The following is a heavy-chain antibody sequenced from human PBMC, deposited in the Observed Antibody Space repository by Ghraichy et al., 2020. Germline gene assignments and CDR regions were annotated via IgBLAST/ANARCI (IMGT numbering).Heavy chain of an antibody. D-gene: IGHD1-26*01. V-gene: IGHV4-31*03. J-gene: IGHJ3*02. CDR3: ARDPSAQRGAFDI. CDR1: GGSLSSGGYY. Sequence: SQTLSLTCTVSGGSLSSGGYYWSWIRQHPGKGLEWIGYIYYSGSTYYNPSLKSRVTISVDTSKNQFSLKLSSVTAADTAVYYCARDPSAQRGAFDIWGQGTMVTVSS. CDR2: IYYSGST.